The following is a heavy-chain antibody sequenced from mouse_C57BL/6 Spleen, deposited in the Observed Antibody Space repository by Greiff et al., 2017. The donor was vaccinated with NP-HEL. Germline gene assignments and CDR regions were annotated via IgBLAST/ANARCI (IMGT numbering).Heavy chain of an antibody. D-gene: IGHD2-2*01. CDR3: ARWLQRGTGYAMEY. Sequence: VQLQQPGAELVKPGASVKLSCTASGYTFTSYWMHWVKQRPGQGLEWIGMIHPNSGSTNYNEKFKSKATLTVDKSSSTDYIEHNSLTSEDSADYYCARWLQRGTGYAMEYWGQGTSVTVSS. CDR1: GYTFTSYW. CDR2: IHPNSGST. V-gene: IGHV1-64*01. J-gene: IGHJ4*01.